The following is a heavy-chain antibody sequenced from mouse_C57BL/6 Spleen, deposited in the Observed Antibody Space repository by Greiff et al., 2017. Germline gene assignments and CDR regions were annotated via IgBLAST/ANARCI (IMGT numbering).Heavy chain of an antibody. CDR3: TRSYGNCSCAMDY. V-gene: IGHV1-15*01. Sequence: QVQLKESGAELVRPGASVTLSCKASGYTFTDYEMHWVKQTPVHGLEWIGAIDPETGGTAYNQKFKGKAILTADKSSSTAYMELRSLTSEDSAVYYCTRSYGNCSCAMDYWGQGTSVTVSS. D-gene: IGHD2-1*01. J-gene: IGHJ4*01. CDR1: GYTFTDYE. CDR2: IDPETGGT.